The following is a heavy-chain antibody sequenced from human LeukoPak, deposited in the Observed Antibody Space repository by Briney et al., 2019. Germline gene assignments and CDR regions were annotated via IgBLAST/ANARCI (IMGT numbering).Heavy chain of an antibody. CDR3: ARDRDDDILTQPYY. CDR1: GFTFSSYS. D-gene: IGHD3-9*01. CDR2: ISSSSSTI. V-gene: IGHV3-48*02. Sequence: GGSLRLSCAASGFTFSSYSMNWVRQAPGKGLEWVSYISSSSSTIYYADSVKGRFTISRDNAKNSLYLQMNSLRDEDTAVYYCARDRDDDILTQPYYWGQGTLVTVSS. J-gene: IGHJ4*02.